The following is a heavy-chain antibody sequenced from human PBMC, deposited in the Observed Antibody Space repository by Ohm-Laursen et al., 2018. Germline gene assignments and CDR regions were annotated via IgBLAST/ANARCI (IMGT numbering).Heavy chain of an antibody. J-gene: IGHJ3*02. Sequence: SLRLSCAASGFTFSSYGMHWVRQAPGKGLEWVAVISYDGSNKYYADSVKGRFTISRDNSKNTLYLQMNSLRAEDTAVYYCAKVANYYDSSGYYRHSNRDDAFDIWGQGTLVTVSS. CDR2: ISYDGSNK. CDR1: GFTFSSYG. V-gene: IGHV3-30*18. D-gene: IGHD3-22*01. CDR3: AKVANYYDSSGYYRHSNRDDAFDI.